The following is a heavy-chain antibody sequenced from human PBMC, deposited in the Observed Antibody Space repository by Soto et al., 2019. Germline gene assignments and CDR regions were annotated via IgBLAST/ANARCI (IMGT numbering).Heavy chain of an antibody. CDR3: ATRGYSYGRSYYYGMDV. Sequence: GASVKVSCKASGGTFSSYAISWVRQAPGQGLEWMGGIIPIFGTANYAQKFQGRVTITADESTSTAYMELSSLRSEDTAVYYCATRGYSYGRSYYYGMDVWGQGTTVTVSS. D-gene: IGHD5-18*01. CDR2: IIPIFGTA. CDR1: GGTFSSYA. J-gene: IGHJ6*02. V-gene: IGHV1-69*13.